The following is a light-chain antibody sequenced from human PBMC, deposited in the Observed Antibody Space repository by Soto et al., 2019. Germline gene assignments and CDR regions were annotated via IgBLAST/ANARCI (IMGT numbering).Light chain of an antibody. Sequence: QSVLTQPPSASGTPGQRVTISCSGSSSNIGRHGVNWYQHLPGAAPKLLIYSNNQRPSGVPDRLAGSTSGTSVSLTISGLQSEDEADYYCATWDDSLNGVVFGGGTKVTVL. CDR3: ATWDDSLNGVV. V-gene: IGLV1-44*01. J-gene: IGLJ2*01. CDR2: SNN. CDR1: SSNIGRHG.